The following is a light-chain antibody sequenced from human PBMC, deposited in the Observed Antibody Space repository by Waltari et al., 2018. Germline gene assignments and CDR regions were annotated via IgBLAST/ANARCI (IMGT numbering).Light chain of an antibody. CDR1: QRFNSIS. V-gene: IGKV3-20*01. Sequence: EIVLTQSPGTLSLSPGERATISCRACQRFNSISLPWYQQKLGQAPRFLIYGTSTRATGIPDRFSGSGSGTDFTLTISRLEPVDFAVYYCQQYDGEVVTFGGGTKVEI. CDR2: GTS. J-gene: IGKJ4*01. CDR3: QQYDGEVVT.